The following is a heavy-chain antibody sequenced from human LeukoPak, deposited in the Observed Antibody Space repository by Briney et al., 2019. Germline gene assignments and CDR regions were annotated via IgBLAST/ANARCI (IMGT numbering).Heavy chain of an antibody. V-gene: IGHV4-59*11. CDR2: IYYSGST. CDR1: GGSISSHY. Sequence: SETLSLTCTVSGGSISSHYWGWIRQPPGKGLEWSGYIYYSGSTNYNPSLKSRVTISVDTSKNQLSLKLRSATAADPAVYYCARVRHYYDSSGYSRYYYYYYMDVWGKGTTVTVSS. D-gene: IGHD3-22*01. J-gene: IGHJ6*03. CDR3: ARVRHYYDSSGYSRYYYYYYMDV.